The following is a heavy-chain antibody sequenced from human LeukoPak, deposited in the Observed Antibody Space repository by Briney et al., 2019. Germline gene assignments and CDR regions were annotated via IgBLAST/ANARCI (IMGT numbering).Heavy chain of an antibody. J-gene: IGHJ3*02. CDR2: ISSSSSYI. D-gene: IGHD4-23*01. V-gene: IGHV3-21*01. CDR3: ARENDYGGKVNAFDI. Sequence: GGSLRLSCEASGFTFSSYSMNWVRQAPGKGLEWVSSISSSSSYIYYADSVKGRFTISRDNAKNSLYLQMNSLRAEDTAVYYCARENDYGGKVNAFDIWGQGTMVTVSS. CDR1: GFTFSSYS.